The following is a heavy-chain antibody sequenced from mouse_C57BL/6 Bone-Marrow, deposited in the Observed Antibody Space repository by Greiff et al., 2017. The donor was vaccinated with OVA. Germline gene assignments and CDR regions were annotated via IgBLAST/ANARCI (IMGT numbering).Heavy chain of an antibody. D-gene: IGHD1-1*01. CDR3: ARLLLRFSWFAY. CDR2: IYPRSGNT. CDR1: GYTFTSYG. J-gene: IGHJ3*01. Sequence: VQLQQSGAELARPGASVKLSCKASGYTFTSYGISWVKQRTGQGLEWIGEIYPRSGNTYYNEKFKGKATLTADKSSSTAYMELRSLTSEDSAVYFCARLLLRFSWFAYWGQGTLVTVSA. V-gene: IGHV1-81*01.